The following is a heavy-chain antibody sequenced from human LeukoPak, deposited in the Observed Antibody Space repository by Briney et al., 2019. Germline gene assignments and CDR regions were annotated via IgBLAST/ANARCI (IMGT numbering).Heavy chain of an antibody. CDR3: ARDTLGEGEDANYAVYYFDY. CDR2: IKQDGNEK. V-gene: IGHV3-7*01. D-gene: IGHD4/OR15-4a*01. Sequence: GGSLRLSCAASGYRFSTYWMSWVRQAPGKGLEWVANIKQDGNEKYYVDSVKGRFTISRDNAKNSLDLQMNSLRAEDTAIYYCARDTLGEGEDANYAVYYFDYWGQGTLVTVSS. CDR1: GYRFSTYW. J-gene: IGHJ4*02.